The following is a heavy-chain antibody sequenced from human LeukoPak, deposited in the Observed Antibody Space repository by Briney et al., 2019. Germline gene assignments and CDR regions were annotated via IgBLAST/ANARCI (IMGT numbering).Heavy chain of an antibody. D-gene: IGHD3-16*01. V-gene: IGHV1-69*13. CDR2: IIPIFGTA. CDR1: GGTFSSYA. J-gene: IGHJ4*02. CDR3: ARVKQILGELALPL. Sequence: GASVKVSCKASGGTFSSYAISWVRQAPGQGLEWMGGIIPIFGTANYAQKFQGRVTITADESTSTAYMELSSLRSEDTAVYYCARVKQILGELALPLWGQGTLVTVSS.